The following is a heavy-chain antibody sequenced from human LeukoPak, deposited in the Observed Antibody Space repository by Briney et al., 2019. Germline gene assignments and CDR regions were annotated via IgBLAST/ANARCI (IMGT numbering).Heavy chain of an antibody. D-gene: IGHD3-10*01. CDR3: ARDRMVRGVMDY. CDR1: GYTFTGYY. Sequence: ASVKVSCKASGYTFTGYYMHWVRQAPGQGLEWMGWINPNSGGTNYAQKFQGRVTMTRDTSISTAYMELSRLRSDGTAVYYCARDRMVRGVMDYWGQGTLVTVSS. V-gene: IGHV1-2*02. J-gene: IGHJ4*02. CDR2: INPNSGGT.